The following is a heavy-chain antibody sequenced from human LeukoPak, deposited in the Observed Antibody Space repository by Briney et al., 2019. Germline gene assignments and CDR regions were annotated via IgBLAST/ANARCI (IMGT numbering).Heavy chain of an antibody. CDR1: GGSISSSSSY. V-gene: IGHV4-39*07. J-gene: IGHJ6*03. Sequence: SETLSLTCTVSGGSISSSSSYWGWIRQPPGKGLEWIGSIYYSGSTYYNPSLKSRVTMSVDTSKNQFSLKLSSVTAADTAVYYCARAVGSGSFQTYYYYMDVWGKGTTVTISS. CDR3: ARAVGSGSFQTYYYYMDV. CDR2: IYYSGST. D-gene: IGHD3-10*01.